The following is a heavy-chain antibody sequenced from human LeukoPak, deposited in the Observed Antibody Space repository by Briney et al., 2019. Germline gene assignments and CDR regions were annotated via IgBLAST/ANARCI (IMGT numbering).Heavy chain of an antibody. CDR1: GFTFSNYG. J-gene: IGHJ4*02. CDR3: AKAQGTLWAAFDF. CDR2: IPHDGSDK. D-gene: IGHD3-10*01. Sequence: GGSLRLSCAASGFTFSNYGMNWVRPAAGTGLEWVAVIPHDGSDKYYADSVKGRFTISRDNSKNTLFLQLNSLRTEDTAEYYSAKAQGTLWAAFDFWGQGTLVTVSS. V-gene: IGHV3-30*18.